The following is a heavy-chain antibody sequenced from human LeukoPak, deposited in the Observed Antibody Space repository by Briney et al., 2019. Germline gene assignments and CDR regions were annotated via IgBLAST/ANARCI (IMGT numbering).Heavy chain of an antibody. V-gene: IGHV5-51*01. CDR3: ARQRDSSYDS. CDR2: IYPSGSDT. Sequence: GESLKISCQGSGYSFTSYWIAWVRQMPGKGLEWMGIIYPSGSDTRYSPSFQGQVTISADKSITTAYLQWSSLKASDTAMYYCARQRDSSYDSWGQGTLVTVSS. CDR1: GYSFTSYW. J-gene: IGHJ4*02. D-gene: IGHD3-22*01.